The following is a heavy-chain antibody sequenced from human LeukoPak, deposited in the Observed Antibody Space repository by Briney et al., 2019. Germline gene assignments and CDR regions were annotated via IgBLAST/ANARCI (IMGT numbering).Heavy chain of an antibody. CDR3: ARGGVGGAMVRRFSDY. D-gene: IGHD3-16*01. J-gene: IGHJ4*02. CDR2: INHSGST. Sequence: SETLSLTCAVYGGSFSGYYWSWIRQPPGKGLEWIGEINHSGSTNYNPSLKSRVTTSVDTSKNQFSLKLSSVTAADTAVYYCARGGVGGAMVRRFSDYWGQGTLVTVSS. V-gene: IGHV4-34*01. CDR1: GGSFSGYY.